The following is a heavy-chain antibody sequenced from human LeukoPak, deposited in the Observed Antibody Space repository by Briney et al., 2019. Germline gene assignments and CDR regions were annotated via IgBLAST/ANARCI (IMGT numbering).Heavy chain of an antibody. CDR3: ARAQAQAYGSGSYYIPVISGSDY. CDR1: GYTFTSYY. Sequence: ASVKVSCKASGYTFTSYYMHWVRQAPGQGLEWMGWINPNSGGTNYAQKFQGRVTMTRDTSISTAYMELSRLRSEDTAVYYCARAQAQAYGSGSYYIPVISGSDYWGQGTLVTVSS. V-gene: IGHV1-2*02. J-gene: IGHJ4*02. CDR2: INPNSGGT. D-gene: IGHD3-10*01.